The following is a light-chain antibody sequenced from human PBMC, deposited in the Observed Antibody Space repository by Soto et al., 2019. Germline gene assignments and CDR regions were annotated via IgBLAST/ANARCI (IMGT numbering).Light chain of an antibody. CDR2: EVF. J-gene: IGLJ1*01. CDR1: KSDIGVYDF. Sequence: QSVRRQPASASGSPGQSFTISCTGTKSDIGVYDFVSWYQHLPGKAPRLIIYEVFQRPSGVPDRFSGYKSGNTASLTVSGLQAADEADYFCKSYAGSNTYVFGSGTKVTVL. CDR3: KSYAGSNTYV. V-gene: IGLV2-8*01.